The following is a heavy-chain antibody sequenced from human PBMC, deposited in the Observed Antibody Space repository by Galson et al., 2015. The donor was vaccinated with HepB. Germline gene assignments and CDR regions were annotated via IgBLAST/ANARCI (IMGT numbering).Heavy chain of an antibody. Sequence: SLRLSCAPPGFTLGNFWVSWVRQAAGKGLQWLANVKEDGSEAHFVDSVRGRFSISRDNAQNSLLLHMTSLRVEDTAVYFCTRGHYGSWGQGTLVTVSS. CDR3: TRGHYGS. CDR2: VKEDGSEA. CDR1: GFTLGNFW. J-gene: IGHJ5*02. D-gene: IGHD4-17*01. V-gene: IGHV3-7*03.